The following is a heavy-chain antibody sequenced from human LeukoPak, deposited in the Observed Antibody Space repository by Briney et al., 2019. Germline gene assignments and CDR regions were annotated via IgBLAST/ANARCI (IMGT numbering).Heavy chain of an antibody. CDR2: IYSGGST. CDR1: GFTVSSNY. D-gene: IGHD1/OR15-1a*01. CDR3: AREQNKATLTIFDY. J-gene: IGHJ4*02. Sequence: GGSLRLSCAASGFTVSSNYMSWVRQAPGKGLEWVSVIYSGGSTYYADSVKGRFTISRDNSKNTLYLQMNSLRAEDTAVYYCAREQNKATLTIFDYWGQGTLVTVSS. V-gene: IGHV3-66*02.